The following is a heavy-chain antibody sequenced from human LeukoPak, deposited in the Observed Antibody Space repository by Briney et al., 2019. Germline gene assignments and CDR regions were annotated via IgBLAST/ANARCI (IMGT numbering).Heavy chain of an antibody. J-gene: IGHJ4*02. V-gene: IGHV3-21*01. D-gene: IGHD1-7*01. Sequence: PGRSLRLSCAASGFTFSSYAMHWVRQAPGKGLEWVSCISSSSSYIYYADSVKGRFTISRDNAKNSLYLQMNSLRAEDTAVYYCARAHNWKYGSFDFWGQGTLVTVSS. CDR2: ISSSSSYI. CDR3: ARAHNWKYGSFDF. CDR1: GFTFSSYA.